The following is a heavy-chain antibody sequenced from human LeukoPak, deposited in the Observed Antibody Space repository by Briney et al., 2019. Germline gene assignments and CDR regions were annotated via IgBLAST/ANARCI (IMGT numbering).Heavy chain of an antibody. D-gene: IGHD6-13*01. V-gene: IGHV3-30*18. CDR3: AKAAVYSRNWTPFDD. CDR2: LSGDEAYI. Sequence: GGSLRLSCADSRFTVKNKDNTWVRQAPGKGLEWVALLSGDEAYIDYTDSVKGRFTISRDTSKNTLFLQMNSLRADDTAIYYCAKAAVYSRNWTPFDDWGQGTLVIVSS. J-gene: IGHJ4*02. CDR1: RFTVKNKD.